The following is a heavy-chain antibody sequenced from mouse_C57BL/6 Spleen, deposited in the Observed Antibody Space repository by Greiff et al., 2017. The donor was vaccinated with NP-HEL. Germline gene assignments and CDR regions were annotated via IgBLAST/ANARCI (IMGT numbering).Heavy chain of an antibody. J-gene: IGHJ3*01. Sequence: VQLQQPGAELVRPGTSVKLSCKASGYTFTSYWMHWVKQRPGQGLEWIGVIDPSDSYTNYNQKFKGKATLTVDTSSSTADLQLSSLTSEDSAVYYCARKDGYPAWFAYWGQGTLVTVSA. CDR1: GYTFTSYW. D-gene: IGHD2-3*01. CDR3: ARKDGYPAWFAY. CDR2: IDPSDSYT. V-gene: IGHV1-59*01.